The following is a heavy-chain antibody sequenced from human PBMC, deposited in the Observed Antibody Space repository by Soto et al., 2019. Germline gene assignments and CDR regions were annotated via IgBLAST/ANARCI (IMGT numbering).Heavy chain of an antibody. D-gene: IGHD6-6*01. CDR3: ADDDSGSGY. CDR1: GGTFRSYT. J-gene: IGHJ4*02. Sequence: QVQLVQSGAEVKKPGSSVKVSCKASGGTFRSYTISWVRQAPGQGLEWMGSIIPILGIANYAQKFQGRVTITADKSTSTAYMELSSLRSEDTAVYYCADDDSGSGYWGQGTLVTVSS. V-gene: IGHV1-69*02. CDR2: IIPILGIA.